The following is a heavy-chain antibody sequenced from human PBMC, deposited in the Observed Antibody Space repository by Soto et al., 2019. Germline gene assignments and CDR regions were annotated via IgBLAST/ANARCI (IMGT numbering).Heavy chain of an antibody. J-gene: IGHJ3*02. D-gene: IGHD3-22*01. Sequence: GGSLGPGCTASGFTFGYYAMSWVRQAPGKGLEWVGFIRSKAYGGTTEYAASVKGRFTISRDDSKSIAYLQMNSLKTEDTAVYYCTRGGMIVVLNAFDIWGQGTMVTVSS. CDR1: GFTFGYYA. CDR2: IRSKAYGGTT. CDR3: TRGGMIVVLNAFDI. V-gene: IGHV3-49*04.